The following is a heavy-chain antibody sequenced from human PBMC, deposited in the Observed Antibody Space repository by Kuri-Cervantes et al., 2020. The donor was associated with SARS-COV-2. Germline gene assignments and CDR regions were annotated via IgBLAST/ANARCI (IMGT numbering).Heavy chain of an antibody. J-gene: IGHJ2*01. V-gene: IGHV4-34*01. Sequence: SETLSLTCAVYGGSFSGYYWSWIRQPPGKGLEWIGEINHSGSTNYNPSLKSRVTISVDTSKNQFPLKLCSVTAADTAVYYCARIRHPYWYFDLWGRGTLVTVSS. CDR2: INHSGST. CDR3: ARIRHPYWYFDL. D-gene: IGHD1-1*01. CDR1: GGSFSGYY.